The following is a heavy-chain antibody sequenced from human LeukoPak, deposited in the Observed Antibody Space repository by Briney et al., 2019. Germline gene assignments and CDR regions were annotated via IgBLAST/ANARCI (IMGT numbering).Heavy chain of an antibody. D-gene: IGHD3-22*01. V-gene: IGHV3-7*01. Sequence: PGGSLSLSCEASGFTFGQYWMSWFRQAPGRGLEWVANLKEDGSVKQHADSVRGRFTISRDNAKNLVYLQMSSLKAEDSAVYYCARDERSGHYIYWGQGILVTVSS. J-gene: IGHJ4*02. CDR1: GFTFGQYW. CDR2: LKEDGSVK. CDR3: ARDERSGHYIY.